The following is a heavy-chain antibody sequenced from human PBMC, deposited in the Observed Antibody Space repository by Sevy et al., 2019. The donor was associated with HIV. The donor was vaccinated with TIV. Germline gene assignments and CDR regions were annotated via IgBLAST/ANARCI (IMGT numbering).Heavy chain of an antibody. Sequence: GGSLRLSCAASGFPFSSYAMSWVRQAPWKGLEWVSTISGSSGSAYYADSVKGRFTISRDNSKNTLFLQMHSLRAEDTAVYYCAKGLRGTTTNNWFDPWGQGTLVTVSS. J-gene: IGHJ5*02. V-gene: IGHV3-23*01. CDR1: GFPFSSYA. CDR3: AKGLRGTTTNNWFDP. D-gene: IGHD4-17*01. CDR2: ISGSSGSA.